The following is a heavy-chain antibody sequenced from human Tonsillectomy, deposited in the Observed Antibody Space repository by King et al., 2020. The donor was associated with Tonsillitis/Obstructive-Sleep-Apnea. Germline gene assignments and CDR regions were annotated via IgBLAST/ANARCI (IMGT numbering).Heavy chain of an antibody. J-gene: IGHJ6*02. V-gene: IGHV3-23*04. CDR3: AKRFWAERSTRPYYYSAMDV. D-gene: IGHD5-24*01. CDR1: RFTFSNYG. CDR2: LSGSGGST. Sequence: VQLVESGGGLVQPGGSLRISCVASRFTFSNYGMNWVRQAPGKGLEWVSGLSGSGGSTYYADSVMGRFTISRDNPKNTLYLQMDSLRTEDTAVYYGAKRFWAERSTRPYYYSAMDVWGQGTTVIVAS.